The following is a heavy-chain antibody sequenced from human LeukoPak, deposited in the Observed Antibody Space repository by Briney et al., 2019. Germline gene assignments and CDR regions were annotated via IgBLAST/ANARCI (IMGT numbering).Heavy chain of an antibody. V-gene: IGHV3-23*01. Sequence: GGSLRLSCAASGFTFSSYAMSWVRQAPGKGLEWVSGISGSGGSTYYADSVKGRFTISRDNSKKTLYLQMNSLRAEDTAVYYCARDTIAVAGDFDFWGQGTLVTVSS. J-gene: IGHJ4*02. CDR1: GFTFSSYA. D-gene: IGHD6-19*01. CDR2: ISGSGGST. CDR3: ARDTIAVAGDFDF.